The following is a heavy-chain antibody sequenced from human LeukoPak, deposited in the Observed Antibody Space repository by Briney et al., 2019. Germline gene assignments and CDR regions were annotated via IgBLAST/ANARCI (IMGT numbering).Heavy chain of an antibody. CDR2: IKQDGSEK. J-gene: IGHJ4*02. CDR3: AKAYYYDTSGFYS. Sequence: GGSLRLSCAASGFTFSSYWMSWVRQAPGKGLEWVANIKQDGSEKYYVDSVKGRFTISRDNAKNSLYLQMNSLRAEDTAFYYCAKAYYYDTSGFYSWGQGTLVTVSS. V-gene: IGHV3-7*03. CDR1: GFTFSSYW. D-gene: IGHD3-22*01.